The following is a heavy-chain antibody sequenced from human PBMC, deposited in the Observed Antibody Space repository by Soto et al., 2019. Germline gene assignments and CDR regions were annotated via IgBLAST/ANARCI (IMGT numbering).Heavy chain of an antibody. CDR3: ARDMGATSGMDV. V-gene: IGHV3-21*01. CDR1: GFTFSSYS. D-gene: IGHD1-26*01. CDR2: ISSSSSYI. J-gene: IGHJ6*02. Sequence: PGGSLRLSCAASGFTFSSYSMNWVRQAPGKGLEWVSSISSSSSYIYYADSVKGRFTISRDNAKNSLYLQMNSLRAEDTAVYYCARDMGATSGMDVWGQGTTVTVSS.